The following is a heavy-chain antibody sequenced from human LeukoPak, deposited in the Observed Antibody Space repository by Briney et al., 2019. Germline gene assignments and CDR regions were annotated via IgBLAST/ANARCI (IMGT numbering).Heavy chain of an antibody. V-gene: IGHV3-7*01. CDR3: ARVMSMGWYFPS. J-gene: IGHJ4*02. D-gene: IGHD2-15*01. Sequence: GGSLRLSLAASGLTFSNYGITWVRQAAGKGLELVANIKEDGSEKYYVDSVNGRFTISRDNAKTSLYLQTNSLSAEETAVYYCARVMSMGWYFPSWGQGTLVTVSS. CDR1: GLTFSNYG. CDR2: IKEDGSEK.